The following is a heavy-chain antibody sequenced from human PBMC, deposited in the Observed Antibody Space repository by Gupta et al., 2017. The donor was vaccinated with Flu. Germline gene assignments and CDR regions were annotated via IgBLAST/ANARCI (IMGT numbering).Heavy chain of an antibody. V-gene: IGHV3-30*18. Sequence: QAQLVESGGGVVQPGRSLRLSCVASGFTFSNYGMHWVRQAPGKGLEWVAIISYDGSSKYYAESVKGRFTISRDNSKNTLYLQMNSLRADDTAFYYCVKDNRGIVVVTAIPFEYWGQGSLVTVSS. CDR1: GFTFSNYG. CDR3: VKDNRGIVVVTAIPFEY. CDR2: ISYDGSSK. J-gene: IGHJ4*02. D-gene: IGHD2-21*02.